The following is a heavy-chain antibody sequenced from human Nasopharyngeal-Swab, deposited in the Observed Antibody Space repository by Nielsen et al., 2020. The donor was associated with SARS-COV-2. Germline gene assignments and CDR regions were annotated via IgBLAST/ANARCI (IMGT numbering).Heavy chain of an antibody. CDR2: INHSGST. V-gene: IGHV4-34*01. CDR3: ARPLVAARPLSAHKSMDV. Sequence: SETLSLTCAVYGGSFSGYYWSWIRQPPGQGLEWIGEINHSGSTNYNPSLKSRVTISVDTSKNQFSLKLSSVTAADTAVYYCARPLVAARPLSAHKSMDVWGKGTTVTVSS. CDR1: GGSFSGYY. J-gene: IGHJ6*03. D-gene: IGHD6-6*01.